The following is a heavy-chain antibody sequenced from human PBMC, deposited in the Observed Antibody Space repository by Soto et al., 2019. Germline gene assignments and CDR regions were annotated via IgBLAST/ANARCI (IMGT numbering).Heavy chain of an antibody. CDR3: AREPAGEQPNDAFDI. Sequence: QVQLVESGGGVVQPGRSLRLSCAASGFTFSSYGMHWVRQAPGKGLEWVASISYDGSNKYYVDSVKGRFTISRDNSKNTLYLQMNSLRAEDAAVYYCAREPAGEQPNDAFDIWGQGTMVTVSS. CDR1: GFTFSSYG. D-gene: IGHD3-10*01. CDR2: ISYDGSNK. V-gene: IGHV3-30-3*01. J-gene: IGHJ3*02.